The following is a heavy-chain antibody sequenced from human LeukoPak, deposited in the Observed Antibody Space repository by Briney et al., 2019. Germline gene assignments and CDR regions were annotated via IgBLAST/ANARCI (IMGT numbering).Heavy chain of an antibody. V-gene: IGHV3-74*01. CDR2: IASDGSST. D-gene: IGHD2-8*01. J-gene: IGHJ6*02. CDR3: ARDRHCANGVCHNSAGMDV. Sequence: GGSLRLSCAASGFTFSSYWMNWVRQAPGKGLVWVSRIASDGSSTTYADSVKGRFSISRDNAKNTLYLQMNSLRVEDTAVYYCARDRHCANGVCHNSAGMDVWGQGTTVTVSS. CDR1: GFTFSSYW.